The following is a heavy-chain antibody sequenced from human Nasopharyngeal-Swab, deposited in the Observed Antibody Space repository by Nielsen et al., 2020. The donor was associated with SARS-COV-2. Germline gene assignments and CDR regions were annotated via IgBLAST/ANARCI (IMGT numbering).Heavy chain of an antibody. CDR3: ARERGGPRDDSSGYLYYFDY. V-gene: IGHV4-4*02. D-gene: IGHD3-22*01. CDR2: IYHSGST. Sequence: VRQAPGKGLEWIGEIYHSGSTNYNPSLKSRVTISVDKSKNQFSLKLSSVTAADTAVYYCARERGGPRDDSSGYLYYFDYWGQGTLVTVSS. J-gene: IGHJ4*02.